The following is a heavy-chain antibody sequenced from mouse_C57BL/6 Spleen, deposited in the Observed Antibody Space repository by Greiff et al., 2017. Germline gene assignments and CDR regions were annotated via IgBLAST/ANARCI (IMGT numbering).Heavy chain of an antibody. CDR2: IDPEAGGT. J-gene: IGHJ3*01. CDR1: GYTFTDYE. V-gene: IGHV1-15*01. Sequence: VQLQQSGAELVRPGASVTLSCKASGYTFTDYEMHWVKQTPVHGLELIGAIDPEAGGTAYHQKFKGKAILTADKSSSTAYLELRSLTSDDSAVYYCTRSYGYDPAWFAYWGQGTLVTVSA. CDR3: TRSYGYDPAWFAY. D-gene: IGHD2-2*01.